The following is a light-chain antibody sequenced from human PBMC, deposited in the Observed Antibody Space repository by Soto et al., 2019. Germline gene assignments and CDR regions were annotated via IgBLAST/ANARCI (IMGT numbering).Light chain of an antibody. CDR3: QQYGSSSPTT. J-gene: IGKJ5*01. Sequence: EIVLTQSPGTLSLSPGEGATLSCRASQSVTSNYLAWYQQRPGQAPRLLIYGASTRATGIPDRFSGGGSGTDFTLTINRLEPEDFAVYFCQQYGSSSPTTFGQGTRLEIE. V-gene: IGKV3-20*01. CDR2: GAS. CDR1: QSVTSNY.